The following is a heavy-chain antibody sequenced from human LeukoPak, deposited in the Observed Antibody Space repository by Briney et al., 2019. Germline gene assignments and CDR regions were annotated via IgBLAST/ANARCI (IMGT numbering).Heavy chain of an antibody. CDR1: GGSISSTTYY. V-gene: IGHV4-39*07. D-gene: IGHD5-24*01. Sequence: PSETLSLTCTVSGGSISSTTYYWAWIRQPPGKGLEWIGSIYKAGNTNYGPSLRSRVFISVDTSNNQFSLSLSSVTAADTAVYYCARESRDADAFDIWGQGTMVTVSS. CDR3: ARESRDADAFDI. J-gene: IGHJ3*02. CDR2: IYKAGNT.